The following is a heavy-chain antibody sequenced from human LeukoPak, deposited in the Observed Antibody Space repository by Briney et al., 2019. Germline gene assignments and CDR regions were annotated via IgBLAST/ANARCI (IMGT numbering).Heavy chain of an antibody. CDR3: ARRNHVYGYNYYYMDV. Sequence: GESLKISCKGSGYSFTSYWIGWVRQMPGKGLEWMGIIYPGDSDTRYSPSFQGQVTISADKSISTAYLQWSSLKASDTAMYYCARRNHVYGYNYYYMDVWGKGTTVTVSS. V-gene: IGHV5-51*01. D-gene: IGHD3-10*01. CDR1: GYSFTSYW. CDR2: IYPGDSDT. J-gene: IGHJ6*03.